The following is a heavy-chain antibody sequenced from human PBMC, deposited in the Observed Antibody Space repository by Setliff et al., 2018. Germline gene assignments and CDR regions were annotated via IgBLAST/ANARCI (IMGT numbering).Heavy chain of an antibody. CDR3: ARLGSSSWYNDVFDF. V-gene: IGHV5-51*01. CDR2: IYAGDSDI. CDR1: GYTFSNYW. D-gene: IGHD6-13*01. J-gene: IGHJ3*01. Sequence: GESLKISCKGSGYTFSNYWVGWVRQMPGKGLEWMGVIYAGDSDIRYSPSFQGQVTFSADKSISTAYLQWSTLKASDTAMYYCARLGSSSWYNDVFDFWGQGTMVTVSS.